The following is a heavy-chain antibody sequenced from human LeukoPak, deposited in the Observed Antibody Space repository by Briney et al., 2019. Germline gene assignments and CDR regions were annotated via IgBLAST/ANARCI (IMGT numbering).Heavy chain of an antibody. J-gene: IGHJ4*02. D-gene: IGHD1-26*01. CDR1: GDSVSNNSTT. Sequence: SQTLSLTCAISGDSVSNNSTTWSWIRQSPSRGLEWLGRTYYRSKWYNDYAVSLKSRITINPDTSKNQFSLQLNSVTPEDTAVYYCAREGGSYADNIDYWGQGTLVTVSS. CDR3: AREGGSYADNIDY. V-gene: IGHV6-1*01. CDR2: TYYRSKWYN.